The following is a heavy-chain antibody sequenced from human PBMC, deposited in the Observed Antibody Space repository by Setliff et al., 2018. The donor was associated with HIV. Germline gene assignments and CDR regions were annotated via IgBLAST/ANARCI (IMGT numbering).Heavy chain of an antibody. CDR1: GFIFSNVW. D-gene: IGHD5-12*01. Sequence: SLRLSCAASGFIFSNVWMSWVRQTPGKGLEWVGRIKSTIDGGTTDYTAPVKGRFTVSRDDSKNTLFLQMNSVTTEDTALYYCTTGRGYDAVAIDYWGQGILVTVSS. V-gene: IGHV3-15*01. CDR2: IKSTIDGGTT. J-gene: IGHJ4*02. CDR3: TTGRGYDAVAIDY.